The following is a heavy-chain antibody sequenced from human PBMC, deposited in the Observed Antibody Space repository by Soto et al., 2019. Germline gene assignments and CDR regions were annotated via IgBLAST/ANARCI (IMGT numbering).Heavy chain of an antibody. V-gene: IGHV3-23*01. J-gene: IGHJ4*02. Sequence: EVQLLESGGTSVQPGGSLRLSCVASGFTFSTHTMNWVRQAPGKGLEWVSRLTADSDDTSYADSIKGRFTISRDNSKNTLYLQMNSLRPEDTAIYYCAKGLDRASLDFWGQGALVTVSS. CDR1: GFTFSTHT. CDR3: AKGLDRASLDF. CDR2: LTADSDDT. D-gene: IGHD1-1*01.